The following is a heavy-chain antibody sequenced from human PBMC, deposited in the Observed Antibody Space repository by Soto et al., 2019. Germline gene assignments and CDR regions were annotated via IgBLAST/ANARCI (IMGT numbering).Heavy chain of an antibody. CDR3: ARARTGTTSMDV. D-gene: IGHD1-1*01. Sequence: QVQLVQSGAEVKKPGASVKVSCKASGYTFTSYDINWVRQATGQGLEWMGWMNPNSGNTGYAQKFQGRATMPRTTSLSTAYLELSSLRSEDTAVYYCARARTGTTSMDVWGQGTTVTVSS. CDR2: MNPNSGNT. V-gene: IGHV1-8*01. J-gene: IGHJ6*02. CDR1: GYTFTSYD.